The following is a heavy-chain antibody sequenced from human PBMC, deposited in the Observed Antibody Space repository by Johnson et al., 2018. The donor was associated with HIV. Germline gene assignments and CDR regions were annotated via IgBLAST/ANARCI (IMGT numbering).Heavy chain of an antibody. CDR3: ARIAARGAFDI. CDR1: GFTFSSYD. D-gene: IGHD6-13*01. Sequence: VHLVESGGGVVQPGGSLRLSCAASGFTFSSYDMHWVSQVTRKGLEWVSAIGTAGDTYYPGSVKGRFTISRENAKDSLYLQMNSLRAGDTAVYYCARIAARGAFDIWGQGTMVTVSS. CDR2: IGTAGDT. V-gene: IGHV3-13*01. J-gene: IGHJ3*02.